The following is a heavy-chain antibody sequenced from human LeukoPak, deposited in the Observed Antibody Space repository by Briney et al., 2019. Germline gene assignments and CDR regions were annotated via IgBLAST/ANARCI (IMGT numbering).Heavy chain of an antibody. CDR3: ARVLGFSYGSDY. Sequence: GGSLRLSCAVSGFTFSSSEMNWVRQAPGKGLEWISYISSSSGSTIYYADSVKGRFTISRDNAKNSLYLQMNSLRAEDTAVYYCARVLGFSYGSDYWGQGTLVTVSS. CDR1: GFTFSSSE. D-gene: IGHD5-18*01. CDR2: ISSSSGSTI. J-gene: IGHJ4*02. V-gene: IGHV3-48*03.